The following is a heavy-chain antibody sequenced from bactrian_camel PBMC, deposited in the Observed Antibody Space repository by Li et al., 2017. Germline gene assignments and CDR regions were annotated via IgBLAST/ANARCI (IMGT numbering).Heavy chain of an antibody. V-gene: IGHV3S1*01. CDR2: IDTGDGST. J-gene: IGHJ4*01. CDR1: GFFYNPNC. D-gene: IGHD2*01. Sequence: HVQLVESGGGSAQAGGSLNISCASSGFFYNPNCMGWFRQRPGQEREGVAAIDTGDGSTYYLNSVEGRFTISHDNAKNTLYLQMNSLKPEDTANYFCAYLYRCSLVAGLTNWAYYGHGTQVTVS.